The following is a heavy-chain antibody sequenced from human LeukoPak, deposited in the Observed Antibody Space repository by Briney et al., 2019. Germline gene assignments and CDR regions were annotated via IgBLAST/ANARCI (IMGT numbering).Heavy chain of an antibody. CDR2: ISGSGGST. CDR1: GFTFSNYA. CDR3: AKVGFGELPQERIDY. J-gene: IGHJ4*02. D-gene: IGHD3-10*01. V-gene: IGHV3-23*01. Sequence: PGGSLRLSCAASGFTFSNYAMSWVRQAPGKGLEWVSVISGSGGSTYYADSVKGRFTISRDNSKNTLYLQMNSLRAEDTAVYYCAKVGFGELPQERIDYWGQGTLVTVSS.